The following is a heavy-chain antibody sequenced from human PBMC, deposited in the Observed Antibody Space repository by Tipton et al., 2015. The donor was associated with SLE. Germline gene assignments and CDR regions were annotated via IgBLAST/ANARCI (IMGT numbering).Heavy chain of an antibody. D-gene: IGHD3-22*01. CDR3: ARQGDSSASVDGFDV. Sequence: QLVQSGGEVKKPGESLKISCPGLGYSFTSHWVSWVRQMPGKGLEWMGIIDPGDSYTTYSPSFEGNVTISVDKSISTTYLQWSSLKASDTAIYYCARQGDSSASVDGFDVWGQGTMVTVS. V-gene: IGHV5-51*01. CDR1: GYSFTSHW. J-gene: IGHJ3*01. CDR2: IDPGDSYT.